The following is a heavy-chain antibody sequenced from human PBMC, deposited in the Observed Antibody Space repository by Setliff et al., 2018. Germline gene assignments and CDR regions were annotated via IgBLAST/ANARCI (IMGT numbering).Heavy chain of an antibody. J-gene: IGHJ6*02. CDR1: GGSISSSRYY. CDR2: INYSGST. V-gene: IGHV4-39*01. CDR3: ARAAGYSSSWYHYYYGMDV. Sequence: PSETLSLTCTVSGGSISSSRYYWGWIRQPPGKGLEWIGSINYSGSTYYNPSLKSQVTISVETSKNQFSLKLSSVTAADTAVYYCARAAGYSSSWYHYYYGMDVWGQGTTVTVSS. D-gene: IGHD6-13*01.